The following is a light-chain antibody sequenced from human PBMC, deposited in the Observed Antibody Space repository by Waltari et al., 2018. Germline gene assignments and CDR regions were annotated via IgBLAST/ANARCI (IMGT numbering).Light chain of an antibody. CDR2: SVS. Sequence: DVHMTQSPSSLSASVGDRVTITCRASQNISTYLNWYQQKPGKAPNLLMYSVSTLQSGVPSRFSGSGSGTDFTLTISNLQPEDFATYFCQQSYSTPYTFGQGTKLDIK. CDR1: QNISTY. CDR3: QQSYSTPYT. J-gene: IGKJ2*01. V-gene: IGKV1-39*01.